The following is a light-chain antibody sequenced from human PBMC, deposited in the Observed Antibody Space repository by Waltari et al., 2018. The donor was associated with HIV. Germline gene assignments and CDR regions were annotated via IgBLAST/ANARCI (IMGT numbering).Light chain of an antibody. CDR1: SSDVGRYNY. V-gene: IGLV2-14*03. CDR3: TSYTSSNTLVI. Sequence: QSALTQPASVSGSPGQSITISCTGTSSDVGRYNYVSWYQQHPGKAPKLMIYHVSNRPSGVSNRFSGSKSGNTASLTISGLQAEDEADYYCTSYTSSNTLVIFGGGTKLTVL. J-gene: IGLJ2*01. CDR2: HVS.